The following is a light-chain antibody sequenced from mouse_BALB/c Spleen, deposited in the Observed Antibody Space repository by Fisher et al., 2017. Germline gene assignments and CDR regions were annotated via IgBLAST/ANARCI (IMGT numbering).Light chain of an antibody. J-gene: IGKJ2*01. Sequence: DIVLTQTPAIMSASPGEKVTMTCRASSSVSSSYLHWYQQKSGASPKLWIYSTSNLASGIPVRYSGSGSGTSYSLTISSMEAEDAATYYCQQWSSNPPTFGGGTKLEIK. V-gene: IGKV4-57-1*01. CDR1: SSVSSSY. CDR3: QQWSSNPPT. CDR2: STS.